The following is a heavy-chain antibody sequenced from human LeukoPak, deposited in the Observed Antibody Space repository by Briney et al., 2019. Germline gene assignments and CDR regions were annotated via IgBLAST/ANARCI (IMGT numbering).Heavy chain of an antibody. D-gene: IGHD3-22*01. CDR2: MNPNTDNT. Sequence: ASVKVSCKASGYTFTSYDINWVRQVTGQGLEWMGWMNPNTDNTGYAQKFQGRVTMTRNTSISTAYMELSSLRSDDTAVYYCARGEGGAVVSHWGQGTLVTVSS. CDR3: ARGEGGAVVSH. V-gene: IGHV1-8*01. J-gene: IGHJ4*02. CDR1: GYTFTSYD.